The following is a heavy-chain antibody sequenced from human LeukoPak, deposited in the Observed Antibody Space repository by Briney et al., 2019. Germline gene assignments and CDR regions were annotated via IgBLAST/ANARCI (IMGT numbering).Heavy chain of an antibody. V-gene: IGHV1-58*02. J-gene: IGHJ4*02. CDR1: GFTFTSSA. Sequence: TSVKVSCKASGFTFTSSAMQWVRQARGQRLEWIGWIVVGSGNTNYAQKFQERVTITRDMSTSRAYMELSSLRSEDTAVYYCAAVQVGANYYFDYWGQGTLVTVYS. CDR2: IVVGSGNT. CDR3: AAVQVGANYYFDY. D-gene: IGHD1-26*01.